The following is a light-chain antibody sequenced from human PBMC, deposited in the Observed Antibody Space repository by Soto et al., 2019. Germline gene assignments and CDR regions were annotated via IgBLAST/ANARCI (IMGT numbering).Light chain of an antibody. Sequence: DIQMTQSPSSLSASVGDRVTITCRASQSISSYLNWYQQKPVKAPKLLIYAAFSLQSGVQSRFSGSGSGTDFTLTISSLQPEDFATYYCQQSYSTPLTFGGGTKVEIK. CDR3: QQSYSTPLT. J-gene: IGKJ4*01. CDR1: QSISSY. CDR2: AAF. V-gene: IGKV1-39*01.